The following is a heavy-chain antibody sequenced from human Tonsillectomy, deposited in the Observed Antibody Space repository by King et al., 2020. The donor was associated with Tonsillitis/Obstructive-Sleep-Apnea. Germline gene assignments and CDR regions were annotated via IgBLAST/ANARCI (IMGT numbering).Heavy chain of an antibody. Sequence: VQLQQWGAGLLKPSETLSLTCAVYGGSFSGYYWSWIRQPPGKGLEWIGEINHSGSTNYNPSLKSRVTISVDTSKNQFSLKLSSLTAADTAVYYCAAGTYYFDYWGQGTLVTVSS. CDR3: AAGTYYFDY. J-gene: IGHJ4*02. V-gene: IGHV4-34*01. D-gene: IGHD6-13*01. CDR2: INHSGST. CDR1: GGSFSGYY.